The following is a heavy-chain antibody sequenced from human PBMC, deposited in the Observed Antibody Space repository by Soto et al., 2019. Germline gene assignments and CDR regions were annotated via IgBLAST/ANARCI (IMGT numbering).Heavy chain of an antibody. CDR3: ARASGSGTTWGYYYYYGMDV. Sequence: SETLSLTCAVYGGSFSGYYWSWIRQPPGKGLEWIGEIYHSGSTNYNPSLKSRVTISVDTSKNQFSLKLSSVTAADTAVYYCARASGSGTTWGYYYYYGMDVWGQGTTVTVS. V-gene: IGHV4-34*01. CDR2: IYHSGST. J-gene: IGHJ6*02. CDR1: GGSFSGYY. D-gene: IGHD2-15*01.